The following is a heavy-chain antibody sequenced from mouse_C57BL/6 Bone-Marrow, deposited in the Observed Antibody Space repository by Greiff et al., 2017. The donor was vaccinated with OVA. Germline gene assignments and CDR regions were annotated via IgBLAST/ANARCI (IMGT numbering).Heavy chain of an antibody. J-gene: IGHJ2*01. CDR3: ARHYGSSFNYFDY. CDR2: IWSDGST. Sequence: VKLMESGPGLVAPSQSLSITCTVSGFSLTSYGVHWVRQPPGKGLEWLVVIWSDGSTTYNSALKSRLSISKDNSKSQVFLKMNSLQTDDTAMYYCARHYGSSFNYFDYWGQGTTRTVSS. CDR1: GFSLTSYG. V-gene: IGHV2-6-1*01. D-gene: IGHD1-1*01.